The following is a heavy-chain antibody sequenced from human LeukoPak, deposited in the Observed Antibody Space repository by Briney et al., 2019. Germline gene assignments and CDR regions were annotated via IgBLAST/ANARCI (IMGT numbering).Heavy chain of an antibody. J-gene: IGHJ5*02. D-gene: IGHD2-2*01. CDR1: GFTFSSYS. V-gene: IGHV3-21*01. CDR3: ARDKSIVVVPAATFDP. CDR2: ISSSSSYI. Sequence: GGSLRLSFAASGFTFSSYSMNWVRQAPGKGLEWVSSISSSSSYIYYADSVKGRFTISRDNAKNSLYLQMNSLRAEDTAVYYCARDKSIVVVPAATFDPWGQGTLVTVSS.